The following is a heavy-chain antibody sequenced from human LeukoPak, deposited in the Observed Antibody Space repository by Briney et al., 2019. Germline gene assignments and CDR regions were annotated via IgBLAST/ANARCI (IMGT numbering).Heavy chain of an antibody. CDR3: ARDVTYCSSTSCFFDY. J-gene: IGHJ4*02. D-gene: IGHD2-2*01. V-gene: IGHV3-33*01. Sequence: PGGSLRLSCAASGFTFSSYGMHWVRQAPGKGLEWVAVIWYDGSNKYYADSVKGRFTISRDNSKSTLYLQMNSLRAEDTAVYYCARDVTYCSSTSCFFDYWGQGTLVTVSS. CDR2: IWYDGSNK. CDR1: GFTFSSYG.